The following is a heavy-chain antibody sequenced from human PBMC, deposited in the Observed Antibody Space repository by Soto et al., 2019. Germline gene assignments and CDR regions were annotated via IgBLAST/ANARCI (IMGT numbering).Heavy chain of an antibody. J-gene: IGHJ5*02. CDR2: NYHSGTT. D-gene: IGHD5-12*01. CDR3: VRDAYIGYGHAIDL. V-gene: IGHV4-59*01. CDR1: GVTISTYY. Sequence: SETLSLTCAVSGVTISTYYWSWIRQPPGKGLEWIGYNYHSGTTNYNPSLKSRVTISVDTSKNQFSLRLTSVTAADTAIYYCVRDAYIGYGHAIDLWGQGTLVTVSS.